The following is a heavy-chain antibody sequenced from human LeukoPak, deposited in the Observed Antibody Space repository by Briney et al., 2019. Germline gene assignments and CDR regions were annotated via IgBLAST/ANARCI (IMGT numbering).Heavy chain of an antibody. CDR3: ARAKGAAGTYLFDY. Sequence: GGAVRLTCAASRFTFIKYWMSWVGQAPGKGLEGVANIKQDGGEKYYVDSVKGRFTISRDNAKNSLYLQMNSLRVEDTAVYYCARAKGAAGTYLFDYWGQGTLVTVSS. J-gene: IGHJ4*02. CDR1: RFTFIKYW. CDR2: IKQDGGEK. V-gene: IGHV3-7*03. D-gene: IGHD6-13*01.